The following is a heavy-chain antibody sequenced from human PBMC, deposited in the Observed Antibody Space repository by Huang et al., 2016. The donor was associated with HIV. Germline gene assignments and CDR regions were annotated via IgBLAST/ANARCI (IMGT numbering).Heavy chain of an antibody. V-gene: IGHV3-23*01. CDR2: ITDGINNR. J-gene: IGHJ4*02. D-gene: IGHD3-3*01. CDR1: GFTFSSYA. Sequence: EVLLLESGGGLVQPGGSLRLSCVASGFTFSSYAMSWVRQAPVKGLEWVSGITDGINNRDYAHSVKGRVAVSRDDSTNTLYLQMNSLRAEDTAVYYCAKDADTSGYDVLGPFGSWGQGTLVTVSS. CDR3: AKDADTSGYDVLGPFGS.